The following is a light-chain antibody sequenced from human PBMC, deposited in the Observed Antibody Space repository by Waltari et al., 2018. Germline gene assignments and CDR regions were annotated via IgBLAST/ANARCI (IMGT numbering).Light chain of an antibody. CDR3: YSYAGSSPGV. J-gene: IGLJ2*01. CDR1: RSDVGSYNL. CDR2: EVS. Sequence: QSALTQPASVSGSPGQSITLPCTGTRSDVGSYNLVSWYQQPPGKAPKLMIYEVSKRPSGVSNRFSGSKSGNTASLTISGLQAEDEADYYCYSYAGSSPGVFGGGTKLTVL. V-gene: IGLV2-23*02.